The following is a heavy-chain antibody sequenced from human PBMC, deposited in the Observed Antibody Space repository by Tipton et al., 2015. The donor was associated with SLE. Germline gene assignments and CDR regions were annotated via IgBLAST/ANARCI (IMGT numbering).Heavy chain of an antibody. Sequence: VQLVPSGGGLVQPGGSQRLSCTASRFTFSTFWMSWVRQAPGKGLEWGANIKADGTVTNYVDSVKGRFTISRDNAKNSLYLQMGSLRAEDTAVYYCVSGGHLDYYGQGTLVTVSS. V-gene: IGHV3-7*01. CDR2: IKADGTVT. D-gene: IGHD3-10*01. J-gene: IGHJ4*02. CDR1: RFTFSTFW. CDR3: VSGGHLDY.